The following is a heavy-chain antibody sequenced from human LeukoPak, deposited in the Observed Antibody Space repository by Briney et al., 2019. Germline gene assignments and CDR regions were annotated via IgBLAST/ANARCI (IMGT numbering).Heavy chain of an antibody. V-gene: IGHV3-30*18. Sequence: GGSLRLSCAASGFTFSSYGMHWVRQAPGKGLEWVAVISYDGSNKYYADSVKGRFTISRDNSKNTLYLQMNSLRAEDTAVYCCAKEHIVVVTATRAFDYWGLGTLVTVSS. D-gene: IGHD2-21*02. CDR2: ISYDGSNK. CDR3: AKEHIVVVTATRAFDY. CDR1: GFTFSSYG. J-gene: IGHJ4*02.